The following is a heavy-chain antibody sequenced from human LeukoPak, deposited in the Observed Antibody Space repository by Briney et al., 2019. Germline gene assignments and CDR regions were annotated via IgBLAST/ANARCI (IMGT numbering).Heavy chain of an antibody. Sequence: SETLSLTCTVSGGSIRSSYYYWGWIRQPPGKGLEWIGEINHSGSTNYNPSLKSRVTISVDTSKNQFSLKPSSVTAADTAVYYCSLGELGPFDYWGQGTLVTVSS. CDR3: SLGELGPFDY. D-gene: IGHD1-26*01. V-gene: IGHV4-39*07. J-gene: IGHJ4*02. CDR2: INHSGST. CDR1: GGSIRSSYYY.